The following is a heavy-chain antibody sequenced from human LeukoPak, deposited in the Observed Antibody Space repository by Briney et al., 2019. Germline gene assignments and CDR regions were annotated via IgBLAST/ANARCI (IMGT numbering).Heavy chain of an antibody. CDR1: GGSISSYY. CDR3: AREPDCYYGMDV. Sequence: SETLSLTCTVSGGSISSYYWSWIRQPPGKGLEWIGYIYYSGSTNYNPSLRSRVTISVDTSKNQFSLKLSSVTAADTAVYYCAREPDCYYGMDVWGKGTTVTVSS. CDR2: IYYSGST. J-gene: IGHJ6*04. V-gene: IGHV4-59*01.